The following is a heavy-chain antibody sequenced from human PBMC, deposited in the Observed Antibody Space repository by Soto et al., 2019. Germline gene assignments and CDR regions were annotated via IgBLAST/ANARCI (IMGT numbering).Heavy chain of an antibody. J-gene: IGHJ4*02. V-gene: IGHV3-11*04. Sequence: VNPTQTLTLTCTFSGFSLRSSGMCVSWIRQPPGKGLEWVSYISSSGSTIYYADSVKGRFTISRDNAKNSLYLQMNSLRAEDTAVYYCARRETMQDLDYWGQGTLVTVSS. D-gene: IGHD2-15*01. CDR1: GFSLRSSGMC. CDR2: ISSSGSTI. CDR3: ARRETMQDLDY.